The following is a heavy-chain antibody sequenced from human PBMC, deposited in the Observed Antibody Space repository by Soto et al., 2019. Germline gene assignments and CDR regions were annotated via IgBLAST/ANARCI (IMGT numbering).Heavy chain of an antibody. D-gene: IGHD3-3*01. CDR2: ISAYNGNT. J-gene: IGHJ4*02. CDR1: GYTFTSYG. CDR3: ARVWSIFGVVISAPSKYYFDY. V-gene: IGHV1-18*01. Sequence: GASVKVSCKASGYTFTSYGISWVRQAPGQGLEWMGWISAYNGNTNYAQKLQGRVTMTTDTSTSTAYMELRSLRSDDTAVYYCARVWSIFGVVISAPSKYYFDYWGQGTLVTVSS.